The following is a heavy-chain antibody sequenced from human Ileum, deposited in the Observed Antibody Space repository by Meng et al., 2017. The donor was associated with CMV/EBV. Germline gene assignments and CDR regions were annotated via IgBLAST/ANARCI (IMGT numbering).Heavy chain of an antibody. Sequence: SCESSRCTFRTYYMQWVGQAPRQSIKWRGMSSQGGGGTNCAQKFQGEVTMTRDTSTNTMYMEQSSVRYEDTAIYYCERGFVGGHFDYWGQGTLVTVSS. CDR1: RCTFRTYY. V-gene: IGHV1-46*01. CDR3: ERGFVGGHFDY. D-gene: IGHD3-3*01. J-gene: IGHJ4*02. CDR2: SSQGGGGT.